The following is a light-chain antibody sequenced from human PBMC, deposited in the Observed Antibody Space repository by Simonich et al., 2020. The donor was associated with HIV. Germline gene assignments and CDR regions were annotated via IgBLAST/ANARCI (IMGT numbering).Light chain of an antibody. J-gene: IGKJ5*01. CDR3: QQYYSTPIT. V-gene: IGKV4-1*01. Sequence: DIVMTQSPDSLAVSLGESATLTCKSSQSILYISNNKNYLAWYHQKLGQPPKLLIYWASTREAGVPDRFSGSGSGTDFTLTISSLQAEDVAVYYCQQYYSTPITFGQGTRLEIK. CDR1: QSILYISNNKNY. CDR2: WAS.